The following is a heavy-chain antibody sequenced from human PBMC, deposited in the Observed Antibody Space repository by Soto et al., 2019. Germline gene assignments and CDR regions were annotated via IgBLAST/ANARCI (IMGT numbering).Heavy chain of an antibody. J-gene: IGHJ4*02. Sequence: QVQLVQSGAEVREPGASVKVSCKASGYSFTSLDINWVRQTAGQGLEWMGWMEPSTGRTGYAQKFQGRDTMTRDTSINTAYIELTTLTSDDTAFYYCARGVSAGVDYWGQGTLVTVSS. CDR2: MEPSTGRT. D-gene: IGHD1-26*01. V-gene: IGHV1-8*01. CDR3: ARGVSAGVDY. CDR1: GYSFTSLD.